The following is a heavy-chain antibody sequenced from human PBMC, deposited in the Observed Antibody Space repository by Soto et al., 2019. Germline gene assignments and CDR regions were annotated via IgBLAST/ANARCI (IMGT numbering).Heavy chain of an antibody. CDR3: ARSREQLVFNVDY. D-gene: IGHD6-6*01. Sequence: GSSVKVSCKASGGTFISYAISWVRQAPGQGLEWMGGIIPIFGTANYAQKFQGRVTITADESTSTAYMELSSLRSEDTAVYYCARSREQLVFNVDYWGQGTLVTVSS. V-gene: IGHV1-69*13. CDR2: IIPIFGTA. CDR1: GGTFISYA. J-gene: IGHJ4*02.